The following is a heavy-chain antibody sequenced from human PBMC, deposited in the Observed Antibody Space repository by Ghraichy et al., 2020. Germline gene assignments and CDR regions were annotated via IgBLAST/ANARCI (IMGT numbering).Heavy chain of an antibody. D-gene: IGHD3-10*01. Sequence: ASVKVSCKASGYTFTSHGITWVRQAPGQGLEWMGWISTYNGNTDYAQKLQGRVTLTTDTSTNTAYMELRSLRSDDTAVFYCARELRYGSGIYSDYWGQGTQVTVSS. J-gene: IGHJ4*02. CDR2: ISTYNGNT. CDR3: ARELRYGSGIYSDY. V-gene: IGHV1-18*04. CDR1: GYTFTSHG.